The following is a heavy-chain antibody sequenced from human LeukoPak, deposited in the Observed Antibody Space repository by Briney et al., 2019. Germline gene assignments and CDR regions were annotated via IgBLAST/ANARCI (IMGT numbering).Heavy chain of an antibody. D-gene: IGHD2-2*01. J-gene: IGHJ6*02. V-gene: IGHV1-18*01. CDR2: ISAYNGNT. CDR3: ARDEGVQYCSSTSCYGVRYYYGMDV. Sequence: GASVTVSCKASGYTFTSYGISWVRQAPGQGLEWMGWISAYNGNTNYAQKLQGRVTMTTDTSTSTAYMELRSLRSDDTAVYYCARDEGVQYCSSTSCYGVRYYYGMDVWGQGTTVTVSS. CDR1: GYTFTSYG.